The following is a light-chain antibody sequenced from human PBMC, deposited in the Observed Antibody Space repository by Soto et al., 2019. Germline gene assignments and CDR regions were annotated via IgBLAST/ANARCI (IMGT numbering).Light chain of an antibody. CDR3: QQYTNTNNPWM. CDR1: QTISTW. V-gene: IGKV1-5*01. CDR2: DAS. Sequence: VQLTQSPPTLSASVGDRVTITCRAGQTISTWMAWYQQKPGKAPKLLVYDASTLQSGVASRFSGSGSGTEFTLIISGLQPDDSATYYCQQYTNTNNPWMFGQGTKVDIK. J-gene: IGKJ1*01.